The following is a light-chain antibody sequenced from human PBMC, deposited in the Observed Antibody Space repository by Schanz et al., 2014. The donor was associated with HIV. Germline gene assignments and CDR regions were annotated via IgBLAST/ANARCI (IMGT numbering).Light chain of an antibody. V-gene: IGLV2-14*01. CDR2: DVS. CDR3: SSHAGRNSFVV. Sequence: QSALTQPASVSGSPGQSITISCTGTSSDVGGYNYVSWYQQHPGKAPKLMIYDVSNRPSGVSNRFSGSKSDNTASLTISGLQAEDEADYYCSSHAGRNSFVVFGGGTKLTVL. CDR1: SSDVGGYNY. J-gene: IGLJ2*01.